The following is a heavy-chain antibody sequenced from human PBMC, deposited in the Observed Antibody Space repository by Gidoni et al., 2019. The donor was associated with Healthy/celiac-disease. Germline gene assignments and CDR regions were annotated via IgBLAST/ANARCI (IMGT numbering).Heavy chain of an antibody. D-gene: IGHD3-16*02. Sequence: EVQLVESGGGLVKPGGSLRLSCAASGFTFSNGWMHWVRQAPGKGLEWVGRIKSKTDGGTTDYAAPVKGRFTISRDDSKNTLYLQMNSLKTEDTAVYYCTTGFIHPVDAFDIWGQGTMVTVSS. CDR3: TTGFIHPVDAFDI. J-gene: IGHJ3*02. CDR2: IKSKTDGGTT. V-gene: IGHV3-15*07. CDR1: GFTFSNGW.